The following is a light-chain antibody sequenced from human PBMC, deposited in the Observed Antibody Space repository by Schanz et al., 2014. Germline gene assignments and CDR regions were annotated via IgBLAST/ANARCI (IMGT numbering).Light chain of an antibody. CDR2: DVI. V-gene: IGLV2-11*01. Sequence: QSALTQPASVSGSPGQSITISCTGTSSDVGGYNFVSWYQQHPGKAPKLIIYDVIKRPSGVPDRFSGSKSGYTASLTISGLQTDDEADYYCCSFVGSWVFGGGTKVTVL. CDR1: SSDVGGYNF. J-gene: IGLJ3*02. CDR3: CSFVGSWV.